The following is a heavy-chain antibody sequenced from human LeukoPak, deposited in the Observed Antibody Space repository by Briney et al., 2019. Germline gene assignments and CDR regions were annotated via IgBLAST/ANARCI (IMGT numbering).Heavy chain of an antibody. CDR2: INPSGGST. J-gene: IGHJ3*02. CDR1: GYTFTSYY. D-gene: IGHD6-19*01. Sequence: ASVKVSCKASGYTFTSYYMHWVRQAPGQGLEWMGIINPSGGSTSYAQKFQGRVTMTRDMSTSTVYMELSSLRSEDTAVYYCARDRVLDYSSGWYFVAFDIWGQGTMVTVSS. CDR3: ARDRVLDYSSGWYFVAFDI. V-gene: IGHV1-46*01.